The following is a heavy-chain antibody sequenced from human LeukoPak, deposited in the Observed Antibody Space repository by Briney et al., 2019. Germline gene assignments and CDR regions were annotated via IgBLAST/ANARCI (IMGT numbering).Heavy chain of an antibody. CDR2: IYYSGST. CDR1: GGSISSSSYY. D-gene: IGHD3-9*01. CDR3: ARLYYDILTGYFHFDY. J-gene: IGHJ4*02. Sequence: SETLSLTCTVSGGSISSSSYYWGWIRQPPGKGLEWIGSIYYSGSTYYNPSLKSRVTISVDTSKNQFSLKLSSVTAADTAVYYCARLYYDILTGYFHFDYWGQGTLVTVSS. V-gene: IGHV4-39*01.